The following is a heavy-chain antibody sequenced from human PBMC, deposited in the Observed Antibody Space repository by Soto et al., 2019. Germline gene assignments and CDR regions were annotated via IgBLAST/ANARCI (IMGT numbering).Heavy chain of an antibody. V-gene: IGHV4-59*01. CDR3: ARGKLGRPDDP. J-gene: IGHJ5*02. D-gene: IGHD1-7*01. CDR1: GGSISSYY. CDR2: IYYSGST. Sequence: PSETLSLTCTVSGGSISSYYWSWIRQPPGKGLEWIGYIYYSGSTNYNPSLKSRVTISVDTSKNQFSLKLSSVTAADTAVYYCARGKLGRPDDPWGQGTLVTVS.